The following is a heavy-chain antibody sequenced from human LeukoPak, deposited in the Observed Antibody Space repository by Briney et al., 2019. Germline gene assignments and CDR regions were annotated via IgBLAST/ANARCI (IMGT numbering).Heavy chain of an antibody. J-gene: IGHJ4*02. CDR3: AREDTRRGSRGYFDY. V-gene: IGHV1-18*01. D-gene: IGHD2-2*01. Sequence: ASVKVSCKASGYTFTSYGISWVRQAPGQGLEWMGWISGDNGSTNYAQKLQGRITMTTDTSTTTAYMELRSLRSDDSAIYYCAREDTRRGSRGYFDYWGEETLVTVSS. CDR1: GYTFTSYG. CDR2: ISGDNGST.